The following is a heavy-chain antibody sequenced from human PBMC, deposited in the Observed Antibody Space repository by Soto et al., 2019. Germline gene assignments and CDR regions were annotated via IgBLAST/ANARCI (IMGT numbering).Heavy chain of an antibody. CDR2: ISGSGGST. Sequence: GRSLSLSCAASGFTFSSYAMSWVRQAPGEGLEWVSAISGSGGSTYYADSVKGRFTISRDNSKNTLYLQMNSLRAEDTAVYYCAKALAYYDISTGYYNGPSDAFDIWGQGTMVTVSS. J-gene: IGHJ3*02. CDR3: AKALAYYDISTGYYNGPSDAFDI. V-gene: IGHV3-23*01. CDR1: GFTFSSYA. D-gene: IGHD3-9*01.